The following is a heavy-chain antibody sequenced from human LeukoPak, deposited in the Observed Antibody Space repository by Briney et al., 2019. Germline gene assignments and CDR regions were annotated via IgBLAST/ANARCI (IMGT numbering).Heavy chain of an antibody. CDR3: ASLGGLSLDFDAFDI. CDR1: GYTFTGYY. CDR2: INPNSGGT. J-gene: IGHJ3*02. V-gene: IGHV1-2*02. Sequence: GASVKVSCKASGYTFTGYYMHWVRQAPGQGLEWMGWINPNSGGTNYAQKFQGRVTMTRDTSISTAYMELSRLRSDDTAVYYCASLGGLSLDFDAFDIWGQGTMVTVSS. D-gene: IGHD2-8*02.